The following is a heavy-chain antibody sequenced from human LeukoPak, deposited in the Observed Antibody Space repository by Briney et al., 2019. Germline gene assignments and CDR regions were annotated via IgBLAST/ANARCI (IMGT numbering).Heavy chain of an antibody. CDR2: INPNSGGT. J-gene: IGHJ3*02. V-gene: IGHV1-2*02. D-gene: IGHD5-18*01. Sequence: ASVKVSCKASGYTFTGYYMHWVRQAPGQGLEWMGWINPNSGGTNYAQKFQGRVTMTRDTSISTAYMELSRLRSDDTAVYYCARDRYGDLGAFDIWGQGTMVTVSS. CDR3: ARDRYGDLGAFDI. CDR1: GYTFTGYY.